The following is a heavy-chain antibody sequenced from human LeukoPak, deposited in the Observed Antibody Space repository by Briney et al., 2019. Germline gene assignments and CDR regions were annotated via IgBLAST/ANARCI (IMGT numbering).Heavy chain of an antibody. CDR1: GGSFSGYY. J-gene: IGHJ6*03. CDR3: ARRRKHIVVVTAIFHYYYMDV. CDR2: INHSGST. D-gene: IGHD2-21*02. V-gene: IGHV4-34*01. Sequence: SETLSFTSAVYGGSFSGYYWSWLRQPPGKGLEWIGDINHSGSTNYNPSLKSRVTTSVDTSNSQCSLKLSSVPAADTAVYYCARRRKHIVVVTAIFHYYYMDVWGKGTTVTISS.